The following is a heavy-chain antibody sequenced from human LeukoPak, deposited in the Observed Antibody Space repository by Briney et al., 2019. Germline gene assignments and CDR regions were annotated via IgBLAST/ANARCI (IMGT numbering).Heavy chain of an antibody. D-gene: IGHD1-1*01. CDR2: IKQDGSEK. Sequence: PGGSLRLSCAASGFTVSSNYLSWVRQAPGKGLEWVANIKQDGSEKYSVDSVRGRFTISRDNAENSLYLQMNSLRAEDTAVYYCAREWNGPDYWGQGTLVTVSS. J-gene: IGHJ4*02. CDR3: AREWNGPDY. CDR1: GFTVSSNY. V-gene: IGHV3-7*04.